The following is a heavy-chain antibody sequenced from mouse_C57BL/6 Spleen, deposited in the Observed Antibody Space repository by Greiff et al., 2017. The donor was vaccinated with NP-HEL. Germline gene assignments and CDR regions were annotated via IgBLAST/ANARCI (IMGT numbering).Heavy chain of an antibody. J-gene: IGHJ4*01. CDR3: ARRLLGAMDY. Sequence: VQLKESGPELVKPGASVKIPCKASGYTFTDYNMDWVKQSHGKSLEWIGDINPNNGGTIYNQKFKGKATLTVDKSSSTAYMELRSLTSEDTAVYYCARRLLGAMDYWGQGTSVTVSS. D-gene: IGHD2-3*01. CDR2: INPNNGGT. CDR1: GYTFTDYN. V-gene: IGHV1-18*01.